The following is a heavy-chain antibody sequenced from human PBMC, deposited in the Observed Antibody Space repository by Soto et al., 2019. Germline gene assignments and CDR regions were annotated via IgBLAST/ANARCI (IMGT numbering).Heavy chain of an antibody. V-gene: IGHV3-11*01. J-gene: IGHJ6*03. Sequence: QVQLVESAGGLVKPGGSLRLSCAASGFTFSDYYMSWIRQAPGKGLEWVSYISSSGSPIYYADSVQGRFTISRDNAKNSLYLQMNSLRAEDTAVYYCAIVRQGFLEWLFGYYMDVWGKGTTVTLSS. D-gene: IGHD3-3*01. CDR1: GFTFSDYY. CDR3: AIVRQGFLEWLFGYYMDV. CDR2: ISSSGSPI.